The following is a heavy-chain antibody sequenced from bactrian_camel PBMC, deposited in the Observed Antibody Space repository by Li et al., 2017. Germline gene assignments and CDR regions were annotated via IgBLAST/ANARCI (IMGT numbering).Heavy chain of an antibody. CDR3: AARVGFGWYCPAGFIPNY. V-gene: IGHV3S68*01. CDR2: LHTSEGRA. J-gene: IGHJ4*01. D-gene: IGHD6*01. Sequence: HVQLVESGGGSVQDGGSLTLSCGYSSSSYCMAWFRQAPGKEREGVALLHTSEGRATYVDAVRGRFTISQDYIKRTLNLQMNSLKPEDTAMYYCAARVGFGWYCPAGFIPNYWGQGTQVTVS. CDR1: YSSSSYC.